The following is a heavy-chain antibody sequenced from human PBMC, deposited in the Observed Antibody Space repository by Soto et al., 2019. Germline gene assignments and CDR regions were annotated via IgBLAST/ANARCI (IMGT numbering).Heavy chain of an antibody. CDR1: GYTFTNHG. J-gene: IGHJ4*02. V-gene: IGHV1-18*01. CDR3: ARDPSNTSGHNHFFDS. CDR2: ISAYNGDT. D-gene: IGHD3-22*01. Sequence: QVQLVQSGGEVKKPGASVKVSCKASGYTFTNHGISWVRQAPGQGLEWVGWISAYNGDTKSVQNFQGRVTMTRDTSTNTAYMELRSLTSDDTAVYYCARDPSNTSGHNHFFDSWGQGTLVTVSS.